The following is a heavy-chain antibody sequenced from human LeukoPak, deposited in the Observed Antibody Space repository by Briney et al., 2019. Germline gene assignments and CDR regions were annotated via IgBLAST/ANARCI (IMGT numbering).Heavy chain of an antibody. Sequence: SETLSLTCTLSVGFISSYYWICIRKPPGKGREWLGYIYYSGSNNYYPSLKSRVTISVDTSKNQFSLKLSSVTAADTAVYHCARWRGYGDGLDCWGQGTLVTVSS. V-gene: IGHV4-59*01. CDR3: ARWRGYGDGLDC. D-gene: IGHD4-17*01. CDR2: IYYSGSN. CDR1: VGFISSYY. J-gene: IGHJ4*02.